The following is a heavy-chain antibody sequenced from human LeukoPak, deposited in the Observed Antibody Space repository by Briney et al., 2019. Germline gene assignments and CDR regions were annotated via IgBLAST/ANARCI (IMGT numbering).Heavy chain of an antibody. J-gene: IGHJ4*02. D-gene: IGHD3-10*02. CDR2: IKGDESST. Sequence: QSGGSLRLSCAASGFTFTSYWMHWVRQAPGKGLVWVSRIKGDESSTSYADSVEGRFTISRDNAKNTLYLQMNSLRAEDTAVYYCARGGLFAYYFDYWGQGTLVTVSS. CDR1: GFTFTSYW. CDR3: ARGGLFAYYFDY. V-gene: IGHV3-74*01.